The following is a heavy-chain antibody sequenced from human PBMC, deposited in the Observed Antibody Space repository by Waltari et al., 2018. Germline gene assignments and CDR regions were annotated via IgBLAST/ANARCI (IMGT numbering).Heavy chain of an antibody. Sequence: QVQLVQSGAEVKKPGSSVKVSCKASGGTFSSYAISWVRQAPGQGLEWMGGSIPIFGTANYEQKFQGRVTITADESTSTAYMELSSLISEDTAVYYCARGVQIAAAGTTFDYWGQGTLVTVSS. CDR1: GGTFSSYA. CDR2: SIPIFGTA. J-gene: IGHJ4*02. CDR3: ARGVQIAAAGTTFDY. D-gene: IGHD6-13*01. V-gene: IGHV1-69*12.